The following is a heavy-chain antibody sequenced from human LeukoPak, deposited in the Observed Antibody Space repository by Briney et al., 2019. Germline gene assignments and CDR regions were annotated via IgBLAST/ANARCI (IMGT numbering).Heavy chain of an antibody. CDR1: GFIFSNYG. Sequence: GGSLRLSCAASGFIFSNYGMHWVRQAPGKGLEWVAFIRYDGSNKYYADSVKGRFTISRDNSKNTLYLQMNSLRAEDTAVYYCAKEGVQTPSDWYFDLWGRGTLVTVSS. D-gene: IGHD1-26*01. J-gene: IGHJ2*01. CDR2: IRYDGSNK. CDR3: AKEGVQTPSDWYFDL. V-gene: IGHV3-30*02.